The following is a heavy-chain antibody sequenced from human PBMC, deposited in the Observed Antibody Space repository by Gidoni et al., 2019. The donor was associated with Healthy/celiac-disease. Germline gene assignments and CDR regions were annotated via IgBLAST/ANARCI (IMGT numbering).Heavy chain of an antibody. CDR1: GYTFTSYG. J-gene: IGHJ5*02. CDR2: ISAYNGNT. CDR3: ARNEGGCSSTSCYIWFDP. Sequence: QVQLVQSGAEVTKPGASVKVSCKASGYTFTSYGISWVRQAPGQALEWMGWISAYNGNTNYAQKLQGRVTMTTDTSTSTAYMELRSLRSDDTAVYYCARNEGGCSSTSCYIWFDPWGQGTLVTVSS. D-gene: IGHD2-2*02. V-gene: IGHV1-18*01.